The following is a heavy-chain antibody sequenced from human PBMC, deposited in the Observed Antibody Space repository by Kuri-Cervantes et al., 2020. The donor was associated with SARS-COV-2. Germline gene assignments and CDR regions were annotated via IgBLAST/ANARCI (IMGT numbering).Heavy chain of an antibody. J-gene: IGHJ4*02. CDR3: ARTSYGSALY. CDR2: IYYSGST. Sequence: ESLKISCTVSGGSVSSGSYYWSWIRQPPGKGLEWIGYIYYSGSTNYNPSLKSRVTISVDTSKNQFSLKLSSVTAADTAVYYCARTSYGSALYWGQGTLVTVSS. CDR1: GGSVSSGSYY. V-gene: IGHV4-61*01. D-gene: IGHD3-10*01.